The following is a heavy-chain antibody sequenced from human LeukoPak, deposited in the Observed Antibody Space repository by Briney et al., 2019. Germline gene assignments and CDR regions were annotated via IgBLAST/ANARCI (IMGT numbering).Heavy chain of an antibody. CDR2: IYYSGST. J-gene: IGHJ3*01. CDR1: GGSISSSSYY. CDR3: ARERWGDAFDF. D-gene: IGHD3-16*01. V-gene: IGHV4-39*07. Sequence: SETLSLTCTVSGGSISSSSYYWGWIRQPPGKGLEWIGSIYYSGSTYYNPSLKSRVTISVDTSKNQFSLKLSSVTAADTAVYYCARERWGDAFDFWGQGTMVTVSS.